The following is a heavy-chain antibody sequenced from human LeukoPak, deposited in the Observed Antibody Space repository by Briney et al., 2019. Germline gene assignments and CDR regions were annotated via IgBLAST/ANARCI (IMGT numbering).Heavy chain of an antibody. CDR3: ARGQYYDDSGYYAFLDY. D-gene: IGHD3-22*01. CDR2: LYHSGST. CDR1: GGSISTGGYS. Sequence: NPSQTLSLTCAVSGGSISTGGYSWSWIRQPPGKGLEWIGYLYHSGSTFYNPSLKSRVTISGDRFKNQFSLKLTSVTAADTAVYYCARGQYYDDSGYYAFLDYWGQGTLVTVSS. J-gene: IGHJ4*02. V-gene: IGHV4-30-2*01.